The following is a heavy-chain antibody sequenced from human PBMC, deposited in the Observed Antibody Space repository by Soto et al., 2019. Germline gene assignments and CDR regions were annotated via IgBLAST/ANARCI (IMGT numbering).Heavy chain of an antibody. J-gene: IGHJ5*01. D-gene: IGHD3-10*01. CDR1: GFTFDNYA. V-gene: IGHV3-9*01. Sequence: AGGSLRPSCAASGFTFDNYAMHWVRQAPGKGLEWVSGISWDNGNTGYAQNFRGRVTMTQNTAIRTAYMELSSLRSDDTATYYCTRAYGAEAFDFWGQGTRVTVSS. CDR3: TRAYGAEAFDF. CDR2: ISWDNGNT.